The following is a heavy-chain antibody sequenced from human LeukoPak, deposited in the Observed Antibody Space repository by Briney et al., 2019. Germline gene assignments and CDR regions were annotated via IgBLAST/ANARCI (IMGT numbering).Heavy chain of an antibody. CDR2: IIPILGIA. CDR3: ASSRGGYDAFDI. J-gene: IGHJ3*02. Sequence: ASVKVSCKASGGTFSSYAISWVRQAPGQGLEWMGRIIPILGIANYAQKFQGRVTITADKSTSTAYMELSSLRSEDTAVYYCASSRGGYDAFDIWGQGTMVTVSS. CDR1: GGTFSSYA. V-gene: IGHV1-69*04. D-gene: IGHD6-25*01.